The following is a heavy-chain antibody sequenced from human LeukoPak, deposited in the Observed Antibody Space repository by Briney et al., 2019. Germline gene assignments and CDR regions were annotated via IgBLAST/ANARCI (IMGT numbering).Heavy chain of an antibody. Sequence: SVKVSCKASGGTFSSYAISWVGQAPGRGLEWMGGIIPIFGTANYAQKFQGRVTITADESTSTAYMELSSLRSEDTAVYYCAREGSGSYYFDYWGQGTLVTVSS. J-gene: IGHJ4*02. D-gene: IGHD1-26*01. CDR2: IIPIFGTA. V-gene: IGHV1-69*13. CDR3: AREGSGSYYFDY. CDR1: GGTFSSYA.